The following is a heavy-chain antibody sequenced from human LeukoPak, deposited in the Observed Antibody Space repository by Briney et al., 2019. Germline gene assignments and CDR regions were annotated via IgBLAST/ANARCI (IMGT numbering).Heavy chain of an antibody. CDR3: AKDKTGAEAAGGTGAFDI. Sequence: GGSLRLSSAASGFTLITYAMSWGRQAPGKGLEWVSPIGVSGSSTYYAYSVKGRFTICRDNSRTTLYLQMNSLSAEDTAVYYCAKDKTGAEAAGGTGAFDIWGQGTMVTVSS. J-gene: IGHJ3*02. D-gene: IGHD1-1*01. CDR2: IGVSGSST. CDR1: GFTLITYA. V-gene: IGHV3-23*01.